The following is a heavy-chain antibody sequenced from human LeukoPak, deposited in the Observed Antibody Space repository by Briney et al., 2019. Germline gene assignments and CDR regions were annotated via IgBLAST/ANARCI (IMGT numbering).Heavy chain of an antibody. Sequence: GGSVRLSCAASGFIFSNHGMHWVRQAPGKGLEWVAFIRNVGNNKYHADSVKGRFTISRDNSKNTLYLQMNSLKGDDTAVYYCAKDSAFYYIDVWGKGTTVIISS. J-gene: IGHJ6*03. CDR1: GFIFSNHG. CDR2: IRNVGNNK. CDR3: AKDSAFYYIDV. D-gene: IGHD3-10*01. V-gene: IGHV3-30*02.